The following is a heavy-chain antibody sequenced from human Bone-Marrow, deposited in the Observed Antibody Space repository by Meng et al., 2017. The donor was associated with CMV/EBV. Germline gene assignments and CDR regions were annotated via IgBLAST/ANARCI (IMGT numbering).Heavy chain of an antibody. V-gene: IGHV3-13*03. D-gene: IGHD6-6*01. CDR3: ARNEYSSHYGMDV. J-gene: IGHJ6*02. CDR1: GFTFSSYD. CDR2: IGTAGDT. Sequence: GESLMISCAACGFTFSSYDRHWVRQATGKGLEWDSAIGTAGDTYYPGSVKGQFTISRENAKNSLYLQMNSLRAEDTAVYYCARNEYSSHYGMDVWGPGTTVTVSS.